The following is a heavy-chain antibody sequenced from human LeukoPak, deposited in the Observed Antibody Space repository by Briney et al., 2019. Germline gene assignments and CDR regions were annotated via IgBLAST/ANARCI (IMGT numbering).Heavy chain of an antibody. CDR3: ARRRGYNDYAKYCYGMDV. CDR2: IHYSGST. Sequence: SETLSLTCTVSGGSITRYHWSWIRQPPGKGLEWIGYIHYSGSTNYNPSLKSRVTISVDTSKNQFSLKLTSVTAADTAVYYCARRRGYNDYAKYCYGMDVWGQGTTVTVSS. J-gene: IGHJ6*01. D-gene: IGHD5-12*01. V-gene: IGHV4-59*08. CDR1: GGSITRYH.